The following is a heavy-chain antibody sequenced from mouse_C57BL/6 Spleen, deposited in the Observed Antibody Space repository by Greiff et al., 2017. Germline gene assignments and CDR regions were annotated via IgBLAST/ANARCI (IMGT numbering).Heavy chain of an antibody. CDR3: ARYRDYGSGTGYFDY. CDR1: GFTFTDYY. Sequence: EVMLVESGGGLVQPGGSLSLSCAASGFTFTDYYMSWVRQPPGKALEWLGFIRNKANGYTTEYSASVKGRFTISRDNSQSILYLQMNALRAEDSATYYCARYRDYGSGTGYFDYWGQGTTLTVSS. CDR2: IRNKANGYTT. D-gene: IGHD1-1*01. J-gene: IGHJ2*01. V-gene: IGHV7-3*01.